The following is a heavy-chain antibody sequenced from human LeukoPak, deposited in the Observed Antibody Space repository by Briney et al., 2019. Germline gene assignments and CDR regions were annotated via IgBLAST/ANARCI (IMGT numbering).Heavy chain of an antibody. V-gene: IGHV3-23*01. D-gene: IGHD6-13*01. CDR3: AKDRSSSWYWFDP. J-gene: IGHJ5*02. Sequence: PGGSLRLSCAASGFTFSSYAMSWVRQAPGKGLEWVSAISGSGGSTHYADSVKGRLTISRDNSKNTLYPQMNSLRAEDTAVYYCAKDRSSSWYWFDPWGQGTLVTVSS. CDR2: ISGSGGST. CDR1: GFTFSSYA.